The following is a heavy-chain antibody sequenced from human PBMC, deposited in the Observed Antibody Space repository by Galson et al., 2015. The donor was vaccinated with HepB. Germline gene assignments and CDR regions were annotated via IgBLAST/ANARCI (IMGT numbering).Heavy chain of an antibody. Sequence: SVKVSCKASGYTFTSYAMNWVRQAPGQGLEWMGWINTNTGNPTYAQGFTGRFVFSLDTSVSTAYLQISSLKAEDTAVYYCARKVRVRRAAMRNNWFDPWGQGTLVTVSS. CDR2: INTNTGNP. D-gene: IGHD2-2*01. J-gene: IGHJ5*02. CDR1: GYTFTSYA. CDR3: ARKVRVRRAAMRNNWFDP. V-gene: IGHV7-4-1*02.